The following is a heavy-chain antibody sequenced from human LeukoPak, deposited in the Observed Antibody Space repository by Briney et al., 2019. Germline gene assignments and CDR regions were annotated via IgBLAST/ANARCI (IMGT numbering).Heavy chain of an antibody. CDR2: IYYSGST. J-gene: IGHJ4*02. D-gene: IGHD6-19*01. CDR1: GGSISSYY. V-gene: IGHV4-59*08. CDR3: ARVAQLSSGWLYYFDY. Sequence: SETLSLTCTVSGGSISSYYWSWIRQPPGKGLEWIGYIYYSGSTNYNPSLKSRVTISVDTSKNQFSLKLSSVTAADTAVYYCARVAQLSSGWLYYFDYWGQGTLVTVSS.